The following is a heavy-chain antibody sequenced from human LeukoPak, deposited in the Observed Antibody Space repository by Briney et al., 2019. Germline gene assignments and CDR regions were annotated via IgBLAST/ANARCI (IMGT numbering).Heavy chain of an antibody. CDR2: MPYDGSEK. CDR1: GFTFSTYT. Sequence: GGSLRLSCAVSGFTFSTYTMHWVRQAPGKGLEWVAVMPYDGSEKYYADSVKGRFAISRDNAKNSLYLQMNSLRAEDTAVYYCARVPRGMVRGVIGLGWFDPWGQGTLVTVSS. D-gene: IGHD3-10*01. V-gene: IGHV3-30*09. CDR3: ARVPRGMVRGVIGLGWFDP. J-gene: IGHJ5*02.